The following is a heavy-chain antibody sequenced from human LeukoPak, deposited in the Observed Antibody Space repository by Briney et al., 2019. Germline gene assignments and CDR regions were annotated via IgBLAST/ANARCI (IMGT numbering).Heavy chain of an antibody. CDR2: IYPGDSDT. CDR3: ARQSHYCSGGTCHSYYFDY. CDR1: GYSFTSYW. V-gene: IGHV5-51*01. J-gene: IGHJ4*02. D-gene: IGHD2-15*01. Sequence: GESLKISCKGSGYSFTSYWIAWVRQMPGKGLECMGIIYPGDSDTKYSPSLQGQVTLSADKPISTAYLQWSSPKASDTAMYYCARQSHYCSGGTCHSYYFDYWGQGTLVTVSS.